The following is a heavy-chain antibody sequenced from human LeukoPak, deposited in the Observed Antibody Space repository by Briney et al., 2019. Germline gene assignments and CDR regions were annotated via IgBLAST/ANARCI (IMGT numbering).Heavy chain of an antibody. Sequence: SVKVSCKASGFNFMNFAMQWVRQARGQRLEWLGWIVVGSGNTNYAQKFQERVTITRDMSSNTAYMELSSLRSEDTAVYYCAADIHGAAANFDSWGQGTMVTVSS. CDR1: GFNFMNFA. D-gene: IGHD6-13*01. V-gene: IGHV1-58*02. CDR3: AADIHGAAANFDS. CDR2: IVVGSGNT. J-gene: IGHJ4*02.